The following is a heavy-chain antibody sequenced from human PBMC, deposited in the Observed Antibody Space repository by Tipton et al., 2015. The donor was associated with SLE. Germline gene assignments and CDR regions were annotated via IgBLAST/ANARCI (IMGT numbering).Heavy chain of an antibody. CDR1: GVPISGSSYY. CDR2: ITNSGKT. V-gene: IGHV4-39*01. J-gene: IGHJ5*02. CDR3: ARHDTNYGRNWFDP. D-gene: IGHD2-8*01. Sequence: TLSLTCTVSGVPISGSSYYWDWIRQPPGKGPEWIGRITNSGKTYYTPSFQSRVTMSVDTSKNHFSLKLSSVTAADTAVYYCARHDTNYGRNWFDPWGQGTLVTVSS.